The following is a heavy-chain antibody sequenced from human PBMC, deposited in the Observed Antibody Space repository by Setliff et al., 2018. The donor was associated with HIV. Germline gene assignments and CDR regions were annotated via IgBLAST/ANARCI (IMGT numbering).Heavy chain of an antibody. CDR3: VRGRDFIVRHLHFTAGGAYDV. CDR1: GYSINSDYY. CDR2: IFQSGST. V-gene: IGHV4-38-2*02. D-gene: IGHD2-21*01. Sequence: SETLSLTCTVSGYSINSDYYWAWIRQPPGRGLEWIGHIFQSGSTYYSPSLKNRVSMSVDTSQNQFSLRLTSLTAADTAVYYCVRGRDFIVRHLHFTAGGAYDVWGPGTLVTVSS. J-gene: IGHJ3*01.